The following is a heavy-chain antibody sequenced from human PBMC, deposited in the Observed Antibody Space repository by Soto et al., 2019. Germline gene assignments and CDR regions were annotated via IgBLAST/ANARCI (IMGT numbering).Heavy chain of an antibody. V-gene: IGHV1-2*02. Sequence: QAHLVQSGAEVKKPGTSLRVSCKASGYTLTGYYLHWVRQAPGQGLEWMGWLNPDTGEAIYAPRFEGRATLTRDTTLSTADMDVKRLGSDDTAVYYCARGGYYDSGIYKGDLDVWGQGTLVTVSS. CDR1: GYTLTGYY. CDR3: ARGGYYDSGIYKGDLDV. CDR2: LNPDTGEA. D-gene: IGHD3-22*01. J-gene: IGHJ3*01.